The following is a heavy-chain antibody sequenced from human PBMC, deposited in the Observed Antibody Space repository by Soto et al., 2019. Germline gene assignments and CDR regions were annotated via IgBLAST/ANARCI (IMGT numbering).Heavy chain of an antibody. CDR3: ARHALTASIDQLQPVDY. Sequence: ASETLSLTCSVSGDSISSRGCYWGWIRQPPGKGVEWIGSIYYSGSTSYNPSLKTRVTISEDTSKNQLSLKLGSVTAADTAVYYCARHALTASIDQLQPVDYWGQGTLVTVSS. J-gene: IGHJ4*02. CDR1: GDSISSRGCY. D-gene: IGHD2-2*01. V-gene: IGHV4-39*01. CDR2: IYYSGST.